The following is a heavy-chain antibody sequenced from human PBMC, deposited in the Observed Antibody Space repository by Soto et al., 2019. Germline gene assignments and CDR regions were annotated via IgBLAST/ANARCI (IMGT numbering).Heavy chain of an antibody. CDR3: ARPYTGAFDI. Sequence: GESLKISCKGSGYSFTSYWIGWVRQMPGKGLEWMGRIDPSDSYTNYSPSFQGHVTISADKSISTAYLQWSSLKASDTAMYYCARPYTGAFDIWGQGTMVTVSS. V-gene: IGHV5-10-1*01. J-gene: IGHJ3*02. CDR1: GYSFTSYW. D-gene: IGHD7-27*01. CDR2: IDPSDSYT.